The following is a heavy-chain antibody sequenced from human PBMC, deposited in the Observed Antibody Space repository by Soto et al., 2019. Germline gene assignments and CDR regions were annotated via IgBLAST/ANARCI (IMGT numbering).Heavy chain of an antibody. CDR3: XXXXXXXXXXXHWFDP. J-gene: IGHJ5*02. V-gene: IGHV3-7*02. CDR1: GFPFGDSW. CDR2: IKKDGSEN. Sequence: EVPLVESGGGLVQPGGFLRLSCVASGFPFGDSWMSWVRQAPGKGLEWVANIKKDGSENYYADSVKGRFTVSRDNXXXXXXXXXXXXXXXXXXXXXXXXXXXXXXXXXHWFDPWGQGTLVTVSS.